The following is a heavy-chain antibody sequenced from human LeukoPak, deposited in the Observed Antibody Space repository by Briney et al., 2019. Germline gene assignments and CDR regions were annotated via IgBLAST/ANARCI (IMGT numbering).Heavy chain of an antibody. V-gene: IGHV4-59*12. Sequence: SETLSLTCTVSGGSISSYYWSWIRQPPGKGLEWIGYIYYSGSTYYNPSLKSRVTISVDTSKNQFSLKLSSVTAADTAVYYCARVADSSGYYYGYFDYWGQGTLVTVSS. CDR3: ARVADSSGYYYGYFDY. D-gene: IGHD3-22*01. CDR1: GGSISSYY. J-gene: IGHJ4*02. CDR2: IYYSGST.